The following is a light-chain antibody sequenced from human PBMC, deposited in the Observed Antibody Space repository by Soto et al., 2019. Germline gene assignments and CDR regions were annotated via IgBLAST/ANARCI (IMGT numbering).Light chain of an antibody. CDR2: GAS. J-gene: IGKJ5*01. V-gene: IGKV3-20*01. CDR1: QSVSSNL. Sequence: EDVLTQSPGTLSLSPGESATLSCRASQSVSSNLLAWYQQKPGQAPRLLIYGASSRATGIPDRFSGSGSGTVFTLTISRLEPEDFAVYYCQQYGTSPVTFGQGTRLDIK. CDR3: QQYGTSPVT.